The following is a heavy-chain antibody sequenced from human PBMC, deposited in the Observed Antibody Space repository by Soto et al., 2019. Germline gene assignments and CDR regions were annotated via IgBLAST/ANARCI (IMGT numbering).Heavy chain of an antibody. D-gene: IGHD2-8*01. CDR2: ISAYNGNI. CDR3: ARARGGLTLDYYYGMDV. J-gene: IGHJ6*02. V-gene: IGHV1-18*04. CDR1: GYIFTSYG. Sequence: ASVKVSCKASGYIFTSYGISWVRQAPGQGLECMGWISAYNGNINYAQKLQGRVTMTTDTSTSTAYMELRSLRSDDTAVYYCARARGGLTLDYYYGMDVWGQGTTVTVSS.